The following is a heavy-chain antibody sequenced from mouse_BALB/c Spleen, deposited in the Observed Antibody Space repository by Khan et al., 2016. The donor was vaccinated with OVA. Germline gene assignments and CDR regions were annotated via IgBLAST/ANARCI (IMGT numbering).Heavy chain of an antibody. Sequence: VQLQQSGTVLARPGASVKMSCKASGYTFTSYWMHWVKQRPGQGLEWIGAIYPGNSDTNYNQKFKGKAKLTAVTSTSTAYMELSSLTNEDSAVYYCTRNGYGNYEIWDYWGQSTTLTVSS. CDR2: IYPGNSDT. D-gene: IGHD2-1*01. V-gene: IGHV1-5*01. CDR3: TRNGYGNYEIWDY. J-gene: IGHJ2*01. CDR1: GYTFTSYW.